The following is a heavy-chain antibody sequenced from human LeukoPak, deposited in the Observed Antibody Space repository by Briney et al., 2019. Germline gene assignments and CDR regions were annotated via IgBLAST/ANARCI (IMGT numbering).Heavy chain of an antibody. V-gene: IGHV3-30*18. CDR3: AKDWYYYGSGSSYFDY. CDR1: GFTFSSYG. CDR2: ILYDGSNK. Sequence: PGGSLRLSCAASGFTFSSYGMHWVRQAPGKGLEWVAVILYDGSNKYYADSVKGRFTTSRDNSKNTLYLQMNSLRAEDTAVYYCAKDWYYYGSGSSYFDYWGQGTLVTVSS. J-gene: IGHJ4*02. D-gene: IGHD3-10*01.